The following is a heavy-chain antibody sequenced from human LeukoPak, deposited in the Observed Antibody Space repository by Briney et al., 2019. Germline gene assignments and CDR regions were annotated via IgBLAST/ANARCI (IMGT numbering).Heavy chain of an antibody. J-gene: IGHJ5*02. V-gene: IGHV4-59*01. CDR3: ARVFTIFGVPVNFDP. CDR1: GGSISSYY. D-gene: IGHD3-3*01. Sequence: SETLSLTCTVSGGSISSYYWGWIRQPPGKGLEWIGYIYYSGSTNYNPSLKSRVTISVDTSKNQFSLKLSSVTAADTAVYYCARVFTIFGVPVNFDPWGQGTLVTVSS. CDR2: IYYSGST.